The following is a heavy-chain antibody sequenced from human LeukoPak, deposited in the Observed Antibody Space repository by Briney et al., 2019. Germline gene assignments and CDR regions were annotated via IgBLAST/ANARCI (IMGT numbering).Heavy chain of an antibody. V-gene: IGHV3-21*01. CDR3: ARESVYYDSSGYYSTRTEYFQH. D-gene: IGHD3-22*01. J-gene: IGHJ1*01. CDR1: GFTFSSYS. CDR2: ISSSSSYI. Sequence: SGGSLRLSCAASGFTFSSYSTNWVRQAPGKGLEWVSSISSSSSYIYYADSVKGRFTISRDNAKNSLYLQMNSLRAEDTAVYYCARESVYYDSSGYYSTRTEYFQHWGQGTLVTVSS.